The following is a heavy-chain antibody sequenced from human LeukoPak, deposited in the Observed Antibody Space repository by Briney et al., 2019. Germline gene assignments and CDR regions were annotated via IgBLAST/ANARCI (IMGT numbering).Heavy chain of an antibody. D-gene: IGHD6-13*01. CDR2: MNPNSGNT. V-gene: IGHV1-8*01. CDR3: ARPGEYSSSWSEYFQH. CDR1: VDTFTSYD. Sequence: ASVKVSCKASVDTFTSYDINWVRQATGQGLEWMGWMNPNSGNTGYAQKFQGRVTMTRNTSISTAYMELSSLRSEDTAVYYCARPGEYSSSWSEYFQHWGQGTLVTVSS. J-gene: IGHJ1*01.